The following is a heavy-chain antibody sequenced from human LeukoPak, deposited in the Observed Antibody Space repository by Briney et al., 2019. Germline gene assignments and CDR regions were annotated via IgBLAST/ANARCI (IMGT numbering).Heavy chain of an antibody. Sequence: SETLSLTCAVYGGSFSGYYWSWIRQPPGKGLEWIGEINHSGSTNYNPSLKSRVTISVDTSKNQFSLNLSSVTAADTAVYFCARDEGSSYPFDYWGQGTLIPVSS. CDR1: GGSFSGYY. V-gene: IGHV4-34*01. CDR2: INHSGST. D-gene: IGHD2-2*01. CDR3: ARDEGSSYPFDY. J-gene: IGHJ4*02.